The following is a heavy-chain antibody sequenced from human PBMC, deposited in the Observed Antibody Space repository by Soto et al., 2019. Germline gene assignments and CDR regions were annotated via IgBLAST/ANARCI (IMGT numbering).Heavy chain of an antibody. CDR1: GGSISSSNW. CDR2: IYHSGST. V-gene: IGHV4-4*02. D-gene: IGHD2-8*02. Sequence: QVQLQESGPGLVKPSGTLSLTCAVSGGSISSSNWWSWVRQPPGKGLEWIGEIYHSGSTNYNPSPKXXVXIXXDKSTNQFSLKLSSVTAAATAVYYCARDTGGSFDYWGQGTLVTVSS. CDR3: ARDTGGSFDY. J-gene: IGHJ4*02.